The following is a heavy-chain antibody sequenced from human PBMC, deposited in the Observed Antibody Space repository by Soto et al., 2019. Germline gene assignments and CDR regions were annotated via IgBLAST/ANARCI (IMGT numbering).Heavy chain of an antibody. Sequence: QVQLVQSGAEVKKPGASVKVSCKASGYTFTSYAMHWVRQAPGQRLEWMGWINAGNGNTKYSQKFRGRVTITRDTSASTAYMELSSLRSEDTAVYYCARDRLLWDYFDYWGQGTLVTVSS. J-gene: IGHJ4*02. CDR2: INAGNGNT. V-gene: IGHV1-3*01. CDR3: ARDRLLWDYFDY. D-gene: IGHD2-15*01. CDR1: GYTFTSYA.